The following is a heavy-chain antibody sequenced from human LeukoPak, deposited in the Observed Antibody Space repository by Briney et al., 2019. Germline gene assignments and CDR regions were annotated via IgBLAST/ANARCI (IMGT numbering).Heavy chain of an antibody. CDR2: ISGGGGST. V-gene: IGHV3-23*01. CDR1: GFTFSSYA. D-gene: IGHD2-15*01. CDR3: ARDYQWSFDY. J-gene: IGHJ4*02. Sequence: GGSLRLSCAASGFTFSSYAMSWVRQAPGKGLEWVSGISGGGGSTYYADSVKGRFTISRDNSKNTLYLQMNSLRDEDTAVYYCARDYQWSFDYWGQGTLVTVSS.